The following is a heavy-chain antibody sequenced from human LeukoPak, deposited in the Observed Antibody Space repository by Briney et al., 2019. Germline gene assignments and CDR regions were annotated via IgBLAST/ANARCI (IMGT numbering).Heavy chain of an antibody. Sequence: PSETLSLTCAVYGGSFSGYYWSWIRQPPGNGLEWIGEINHSGSTNYNPSLKSRVTISVDTSKNQFSLKLVSVTAADTAVYYCARGGDILTGYFNYYYYGMDVWGKGTTVTVSS. CDR1: GGSFSGYY. D-gene: IGHD3-9*01. J-gene: IGHJ6*04. V-gene: IGHV4-34*01. CDR2: INHSGST. CDR3: ARGGDILTGYFNYYYYGMDV.